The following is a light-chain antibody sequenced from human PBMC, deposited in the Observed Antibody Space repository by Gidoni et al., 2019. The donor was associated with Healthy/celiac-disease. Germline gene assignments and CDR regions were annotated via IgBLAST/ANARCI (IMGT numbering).Light chain of an antibody. CDR2: GNR. J-gene: IGLJ3*02. CDR3: QSYDSSLSASGV. V-gene: IGLV1-40*01. Sequence: QSVLTQPPSVSGAPGQRVIISCTGSSSNTGAGYDVHWYQQLPGTAPKLLIYGNRNRPSGVPDRFSGSKSGTSASLAITGLQAEDEADYYCQSYDSSLSASGVFGGGTKLTVL. CDR1: SSNTGAGYD.